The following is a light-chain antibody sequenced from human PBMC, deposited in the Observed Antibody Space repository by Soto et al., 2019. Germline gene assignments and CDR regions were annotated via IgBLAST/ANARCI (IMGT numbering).Light chain of an antibody. CDR1: QSVTSY. CDR3: QQRYNWPIT. J-gene: IGKJ5*01. V-gene: IGKV3-11*01. CDR2: EAS. Sequence: DIVLTHSPATLSCSPGERATLSVGASQSVTSYLAWYQQKPGQPPRLLIYEASNRATGVPGRFSGGGSGTDFTLTITSLETEDFAVYYCQQRYNWPITFGQGTRLEIK.